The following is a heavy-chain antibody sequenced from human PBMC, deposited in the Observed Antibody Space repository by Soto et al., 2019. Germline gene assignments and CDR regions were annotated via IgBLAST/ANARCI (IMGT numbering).Heavy chain of an antibody. CDR3: ARGGGSTTVDY. CDR2: TSNSGST. V-gene: IGHV4-31*03. Sequence: QVQLQESGPGLVKPSQTLSLTCTVSGGSITSSGYYWSWIRQHPGEGLEWIGFTSNSGSTSYNPSLKSRVTISVDTSSSQFSLNLKSVTAAGTAVYYCARGGGSTTVDYWGQGTLVTVSP. J-gene: IGHJ4*02. CDR1: GGSITSSGYY. D-gene: IGHD1-1*01.